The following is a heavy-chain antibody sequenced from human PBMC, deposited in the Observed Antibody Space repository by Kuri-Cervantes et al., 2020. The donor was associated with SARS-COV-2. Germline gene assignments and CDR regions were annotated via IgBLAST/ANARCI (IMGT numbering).Heavy chain of an antibody. V-gene: IGHV4-38-2*02. Sequence: SETLSLTCTVSGYSISSGYYWGWIRQPPGKGLEWIGSIYYSGSTYYNPSLKSRVTISVDTSKNQFSLKLSSVTAADTAVYYCARHSSLVGDLDYWGQGTLVTVSS. CDR3: ARHSSLVGDLDY. J-gene: IGHJ4*02. D-gene: IGHD3-16*01. CDR2: IYYSGST. CDR1: GYSISSGYY.